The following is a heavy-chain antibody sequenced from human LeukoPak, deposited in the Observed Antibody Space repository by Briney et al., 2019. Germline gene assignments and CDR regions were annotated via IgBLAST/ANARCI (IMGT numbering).Heavy chain of an antibody. Sequence: PSETLSLTCTVSGGSISSGGYYWSWIRQHPGKGLEWIGYIYYSGSTYYNPSLKSRVTISVDTSKNQFSLKLSSVTAADTAVYYCASLRRDGYNYYFDYWGQGTLVTVSS. D-gene: IGHD5-24*01. J-gene: IGHJ4*02. CDR3: ASLRRDGYNYYFDY. CDR1: GGSISSGGYY. V-gene: IGHV4-31*03. CDR2: IYYSGST.